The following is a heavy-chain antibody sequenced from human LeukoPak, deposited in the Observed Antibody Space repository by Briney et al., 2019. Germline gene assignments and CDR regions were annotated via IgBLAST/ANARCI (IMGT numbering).Heavy chain of an antibody. CDR2: INPNSGGT. V-gene: IGHV1-2*02. CDR3: ARGYQQLAYYYYMDV. Sequence: GASVKVSCKASGYTFTSYDINWVRQAPGQGLEWMGWINPNSGGTNYAQKFQGRVTMTRDTSISTAYMELSRLRSDDTAVYYCARGYQQLAYYYYMDVWGKGTTVTVSS. J-gene: IGHJ6*03. CDR1: GYTFTSYD. D-gene: IGHD2-2*01.